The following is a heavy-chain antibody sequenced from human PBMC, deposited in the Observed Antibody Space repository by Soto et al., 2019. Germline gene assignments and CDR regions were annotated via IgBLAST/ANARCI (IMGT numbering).Heavy chain of an antibody. CDR3: ARDYDSSGSPTIPDAFDI. V-gene: IGHV4-31*03. Sequence: SETLSLTCTVSGGSISSGGYYWNWIRRHPGKGLEWIGYIYYSGSTYYNPSLKSRVTISVDTSKNQFSLKLSSVTAADTAVYYCARDYDSSGSPTIPDAFDIWGQGTMVT. D-gene: IGHD3-22*01. J-gene: IGHJ3*02. CDR2: IYYSGST. CDR1: GGSISSGGYY.